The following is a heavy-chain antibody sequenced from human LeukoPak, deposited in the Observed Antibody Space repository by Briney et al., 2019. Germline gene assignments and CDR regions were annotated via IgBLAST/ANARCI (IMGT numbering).Heavy chain of an antibody. J-gene: IGHJ6*02. CDR1: GGSFSGYY. Sequence: SETLSLTCAVYGGSFSGYYWSWIRQPPGKGLEWIGEINHSGSTNYNPSLKSRVTISVDTAKHQFSLKLSSVTAADTAVYYCARGRVVVPAAIGCGPYYYYYGMDVWGQGTTVTVS. V-gene: IGHV4-34*01. CDR3: ARGRVVVPAAIGCGPYYYYYGMDV. CDR2: INHSGST. D-gene: IGHD2-2*02.